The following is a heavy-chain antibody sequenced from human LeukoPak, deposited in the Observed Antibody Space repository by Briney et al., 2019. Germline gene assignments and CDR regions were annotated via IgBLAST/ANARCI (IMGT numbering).Heavy chain of an antibody. V-gene: IGHV3-11*03. CDR2: ITSSSSYT. J-gene: IGHJ5*02. CDR1: GFTFSDYY. CDR3: AVNSGSYSLNP. D-gene: IGHD1-26*01. Sequence: PGGSLRLSCAASGFTFSDYYMSWIRQAPGKGLEWVSYITSSSSYTDYADSVKGRFTISRDNAKNSLYLQMNSLRAEDTAVYYCAVNSGSYSLNPWGQGTLLSVSS.